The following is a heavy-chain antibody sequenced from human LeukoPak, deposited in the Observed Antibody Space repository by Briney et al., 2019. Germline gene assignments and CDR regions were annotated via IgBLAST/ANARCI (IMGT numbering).Heavy chain of an antibody. CDR1: GYTFTGYY. D-gene: IGHD3-10*01. J-gene: IGHJ4*02. V-gene: IGHV1-2*02. CDR2: INPNSGGT. Sequence: ASVKVSCKASGYTFTGYYMHWVRRAPGQGLEWMGRINPNSGGTNYAQKFQGRVTMTRDTSISTAYMELSRLRSDDTAVYYCARDRDYYGSGSYYNVVDYWGQGTLVTVSS. CDR3: ARDRDYYGSGSYYNVVDY.